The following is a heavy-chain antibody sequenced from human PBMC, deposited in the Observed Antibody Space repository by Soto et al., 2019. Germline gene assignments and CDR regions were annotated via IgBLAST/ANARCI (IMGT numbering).Heavy chain of an antibody. CDR1: GFTFSSYA. Sequence: EVQLLESGGGLVQPGGSLRLSCAASGFTFSSYAMSWVRQAPGKGLEWVSAISGSGGSTYYADSVKGRFTISRDNSKNMRYLQMNSLRAEDTAVYYCARRSSGWYFDYWGQGTLVTVSS. CDR3: ARRSSGWYFDY. D-gene: IGHD6-19*01. CDR2: ISGSGGST. V-gene: IGHV3-23*01. J-gene: IGHJ4*02.